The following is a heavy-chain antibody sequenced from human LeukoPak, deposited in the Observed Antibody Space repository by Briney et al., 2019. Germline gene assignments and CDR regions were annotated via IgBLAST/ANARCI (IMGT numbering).Heavy chain of an antibody. CDR1: GYSISNGYS. D-gene: IGHD2-15*01. V-gene: IGHV4-38-2*02. Sequence: PSETLSRTCSVSGYSISNGYSWGWIRQPPGKGLEWIGNIYHSGDTYYNPSLKSRVTISVDTSKNQFSLKLSSVTAADTAVYYCARGLRRGQVVGELYWFDPWGQGTLVTVSS. J-gene: IGHJ5*02. CDR2: IYHSGDT. CDR3: ARGLRRGQVVGELYWFDP.